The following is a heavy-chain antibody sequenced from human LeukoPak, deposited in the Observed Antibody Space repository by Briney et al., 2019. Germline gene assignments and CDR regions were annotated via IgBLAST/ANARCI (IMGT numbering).Heavy chain of an antibody. V-gene: IGHV4-31*03. CDR3: ARDRMAAAFRY. J-gene: IGHJ4*02. D-gene: IGHD6-13*01. CDR1: GGSISSGGYY. Sequence: PSQTLSLTCTVSGGSISSGGYYWSWLRQHPGKGLEWIGYIYYSGSTYYNPSLKSRVTISVDTSKNQFSLKLSSVTAADTAVYYCARDRMAAAFRYWGQGTLVTVSS. CDR2: IYYSGST.